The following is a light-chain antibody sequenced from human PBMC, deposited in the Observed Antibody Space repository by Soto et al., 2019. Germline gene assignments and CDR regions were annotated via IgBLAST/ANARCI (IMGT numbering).Light chain of an antibody. CDR3: CSYTTSSTRV. Sequence: QSVLTQPASVSGSPGQSSSISCAGTMRDVGAYNLVSWYQQHPGRAPQLIIYEVRNRPSGISFRFSGSKSGNTASLTISGLPAEDEADYYCCSYTTSSTRVFGSGTKVTVL. J-gene: IGLJ1*01. CDR2: EVR. V-gene: IGLV2-14*01. CDR1: MRDVGAYNL.